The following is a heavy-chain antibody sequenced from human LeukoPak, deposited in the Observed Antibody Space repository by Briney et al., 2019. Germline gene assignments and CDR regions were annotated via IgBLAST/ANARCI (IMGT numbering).Heavy chain of an antibody. CDR2: IWYDGSNK. D-gene: IGHD1-1*01. J-gene: IGHJ4*02. Sequence: PGRSLRLSCAASGFTFSSYGMHWVRQAPGKGLEWVAVIWYDGSNKYYADSVKGRFTISRDNSKNTLYVQMNSLRAEDTAEYCCARETTGYYFDYWGQGTLVTVSS. CDR1: GFTFSSYG. CDR3: ARETTGYYFDY. V-gene: IGHV3-33*01.